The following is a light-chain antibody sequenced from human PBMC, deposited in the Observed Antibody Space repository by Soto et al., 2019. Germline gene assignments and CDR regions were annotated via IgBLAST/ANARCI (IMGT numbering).Light chain of an antibody. J-gene: IGKJ5*01. CDR3: QQYASSPIT. CDR2: GAS. CDR1: QSVDSDY. V-gene: IGKV3-20*01. Sequence: EIVLTQSPGTLSLSPGERATLSCRASQSVDSDYLAWYQQTPGQAPRLLIYGASRRATGIPDRFSGSGSGTDFTLTISRLEPEDFAVYHCQQYASSPITFGQGTRLEIK.